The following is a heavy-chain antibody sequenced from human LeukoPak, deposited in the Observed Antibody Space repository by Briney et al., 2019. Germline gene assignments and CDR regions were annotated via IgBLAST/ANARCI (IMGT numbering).Heavy chain of an antibody. J-gene: IGHJ4*02. CDR2: ISLTGLT. CDR3: SRENGAFSPFGY. V-gene: IGHV4-4*02. D-gene: IGHD2-8*01. Sequence: MTSETLSLTCGVSGGSISNTNWWSWVRQPPGQGLEWIGEISLTGLTHYNPSLESRVTVSLDKSKNQPSLNLTSVTAADTAVYYCSRENGAFSPFGYWGQGTLVTVLS. CDR1: GGSISNTNW.